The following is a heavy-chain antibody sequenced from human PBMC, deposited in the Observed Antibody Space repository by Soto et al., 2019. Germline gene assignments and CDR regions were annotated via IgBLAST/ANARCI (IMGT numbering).Heavy chain of an antibody. CDR1: GFSLSTSGLG. Sequence: QITLKESGPTLVKPTQTLTLTCTFSGFSLSTSGLGVAWIRQPPGKALEWLALIYWNDDKRYSPSLKSRLTIPKDTSNAQVVLTMTNMDPMDTVTYCCAPRPPSGRDYWGQGTLVTVSS. CDR2: IYWNDDK. CDR3: APRPPSGRDY. J-gene: IGHJ4*02. V-gene: IGHV2-5*01.